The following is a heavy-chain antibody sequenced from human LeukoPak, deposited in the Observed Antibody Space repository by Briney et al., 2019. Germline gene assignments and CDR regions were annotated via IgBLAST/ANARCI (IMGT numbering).Heavy chain of an antibody. CDR3: AKDPVVVAATGNWFDP. V-gene: IGHV3-30*02. J-gene: IGHJ5*02. D-gene: IGHD2-15*01. Sequence: GGSLRLSCTASGFTLSSSGMHWVRQAPGKGLEWVAFIRYDGSNKYYADSVKGRFTISRDNSKNTLYLQMNSLRAEDTAVYYCAKDPVVVAATGNWFDPWGQGTLVTVSS. CDR2: IRYDGSNK. CDR1: GFTLSSSG.